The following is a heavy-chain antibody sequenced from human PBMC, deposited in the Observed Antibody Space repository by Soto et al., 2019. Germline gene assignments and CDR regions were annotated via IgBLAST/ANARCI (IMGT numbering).Heavy chain of an antibody. D-gene: IGHD4-4*01. V-gene: IGHV5-51*01. CDR1: GYSFTSYW. J-gene: IGHJ6*02. Sequence: LGESLKISCKGSGYSFTSYWIGWVRQMPGKGLEWMGIIYPGDSDTRYSPSFQGQVTISADKSISTAYLQWSSLKASDTAMYYCARHYTVNTSIALDGMDVWGQGTTVTVSS. CDR3: ARHYTVNTSIALDGMDV. CDR2: IYPGDSDT.